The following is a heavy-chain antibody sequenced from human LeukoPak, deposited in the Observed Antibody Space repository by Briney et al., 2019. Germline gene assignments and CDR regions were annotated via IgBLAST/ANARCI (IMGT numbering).Heavy chain of an antibody. V-gene: IGHV3-23*01. Sequence: PGGSLRLSCAASGFTISSSVMTWVRQAPGKGLEWVSASGSGGDTYYADSVKGRFTISRDNSRNTLYLQMNNLRAEDTAVYFCAKGSSTSGYEHWGQGTLVTVSS. CDR2: SGSGGDT. CDR3: AKGSSTSGYEH. J-gene: IGHJ4*02. D-gene: IGHD5-12*01. CDR1: GFTISSSV.